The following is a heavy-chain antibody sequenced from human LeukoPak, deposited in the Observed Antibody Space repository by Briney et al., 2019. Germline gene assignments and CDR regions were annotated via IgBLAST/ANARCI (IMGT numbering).Heavy chain of an antibody. D-gene: IGHD6-13*01. CDR1: GGSISSSNW. CDR3: ARVPYSSSWYGLFDP. Sequence: SETLSLTCAVSGGSISSSNWWSWVRQPPGKGLEWIGEIYHSGSTNCNPSLKSRVTISVDKSKNQFSLKLSSVTAADTAVYYCARVPYSSSWYGLFDPWGQGTLVTVSS. V-gene: IGHV4-4*02. J-gene: IGHJ5*02. CDR2: IYHSGST.